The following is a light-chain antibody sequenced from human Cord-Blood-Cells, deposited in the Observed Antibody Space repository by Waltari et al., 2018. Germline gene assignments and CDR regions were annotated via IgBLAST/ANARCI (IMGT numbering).Light chain of an antibody. CDR1: RSDVGGSNS. Sequence: QSALTQPASVSGSPGQSITISCTGTRSDVGGSNSVSWYQQHPGKAPKPMIYEVSNRPSGVSNRFSGSKSGNTASLTISGLQAEDEADYYCSSYTSSSTWVFGGGTKLTVL. CDR3: SSYTSSSTWV. J-gene: IGLJ3*02. CDR2: EVS. V-gene: IGLV2-14*01.